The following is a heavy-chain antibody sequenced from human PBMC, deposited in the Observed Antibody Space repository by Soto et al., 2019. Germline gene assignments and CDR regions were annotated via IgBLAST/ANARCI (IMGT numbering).Heavy chain of an antibody. CDR2: INPSGGST. J-gene: IGHJ5*02. V-gene: IGHV1-46*01. CDR1: GYTFTSYY. CDR3: ARAGADIVVVVAATPGVANSNWFDP. Sequence: ASVKVSCKASGYTFTSYYMHWVRQAPGQGLEWMGMINPSGGSTSYAQKFQGRVTMTRDTSTSTVYMELSSLRSEDTAVYYCARAGADIVVVVAATPGVANSNWFDPWGQGTQVTVSS. D-gene: IGHD2-15*01.